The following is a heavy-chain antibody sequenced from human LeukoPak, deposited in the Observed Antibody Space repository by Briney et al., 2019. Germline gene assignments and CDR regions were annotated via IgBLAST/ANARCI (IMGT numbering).Heavy chain of an antibody. CDR2: ISSSGSTI. Sequence: PGGSLRLSCAASGFTFSDYYMSWIRHAPGQGLEWVSYISSSGSTIYYADSVKGRFTISRDNAKNSLYLQMNSLRAEDTAVYYCARGTYNWDSYLDYWGQGTLVTVSS. J-gene: IGHJ4*02. V-gene: IGHV3-11*01. D-gene: IGHD1-7*01. CDR1: GFTFSDYY. CDR3: ARGTYNWDSYLDY.